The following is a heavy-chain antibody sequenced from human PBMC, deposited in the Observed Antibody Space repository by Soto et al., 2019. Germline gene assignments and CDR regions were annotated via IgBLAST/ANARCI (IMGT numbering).Heavy chain of an antibody. CDR1: GFTFSSSP. CDR3: VSDRYTMSYFWSAFSSD. CDR2: IRNDGGSM. Sequence: EVQLVQSGGGWVQPGGSLRLSRAASGFTFSSSPMSWVRQVPGKGLEWISAIRNDGGSMSYVDSVKGRFTISRDNSKSTSKRRMKNLRGEDTATYYCVSDRYTMSYFWSAFSSDWGQGAQVIVSS. D-gene: IGHD3-3*01. V-gene: IGHV3-23*04. J-gene: IGHJ1*01.